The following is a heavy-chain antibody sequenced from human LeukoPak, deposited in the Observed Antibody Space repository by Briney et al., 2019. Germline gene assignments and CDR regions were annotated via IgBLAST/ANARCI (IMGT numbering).Heavy chain of an antibody. V-gene: IGHV3-7*01. CDR2: IKQDGSEK. CDR3: ARAASDYYGSGYHDAFDI. J-gene: IGHJ3*02. Sequence: GGSLRLSCAASGFTFSSYWMSWVRQAPGKGLEWVANIKQDGSEKYYVDSVKGRFTISRDNAKNSLYLQMNSLRAEDTAVYYCARAASDYYGSGYHDAFDIWGQGTVVTVSS. CDR1: GFTFSSYW. D-gene: IGHD3-10*01.